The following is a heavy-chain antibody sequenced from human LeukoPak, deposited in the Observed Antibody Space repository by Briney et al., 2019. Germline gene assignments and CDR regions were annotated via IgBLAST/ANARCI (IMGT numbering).Heavy chain of an antibody. CDR3: ARVVENDAFDI. CDR2: INPSGGST. D-gene: IGHD2-15*01. Sequence: ASVKVSCEASGYTFTSYYMHWVRQAPGQGLEWMGIINPSGGSTSYAQKFQGRVTMTRDTSTSTVYMELSSLRSEDTAVYYCARVVENDAFDIWGQGTMVTVSS. J-gene: IGHJ3*02. CDR1: GYTFTSYY. V-gene: IGHV1-46*01.